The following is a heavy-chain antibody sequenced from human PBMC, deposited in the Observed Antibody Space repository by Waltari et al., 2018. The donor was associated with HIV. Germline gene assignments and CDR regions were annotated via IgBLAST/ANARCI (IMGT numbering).Heavy chain of an antibody. CDR3: ARDLDPTPYGSGWSPSWFDP. D-gene: IGHD6-19*01. V-gene: IGHV4-61*02. CDR1: GASISLGIYP. Sequence: QVQLQESGPGLVKPSQTLSLTCTVSGASISLGIYPWSWIRQPAEKGLEWFGRIYIRGTTDYNPSLKSRVTISIDTSKNQFSLKVTSVTTADTAVYFCARDLDPTPYGSGWSPSWFDPWGQGTLVTVSS. J-gene: IGHJ5*02. CDR2: IYIRGTT.